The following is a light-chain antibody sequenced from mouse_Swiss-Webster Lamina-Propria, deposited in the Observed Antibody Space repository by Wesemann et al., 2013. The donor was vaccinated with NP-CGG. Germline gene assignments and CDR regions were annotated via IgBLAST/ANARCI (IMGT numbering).Light chain of an antibody. J-gene: IGKJ5*01. CDR1: QSLLYSSNQKNY. Sequence: DIVMSQSPSSLAVSVGEKVTMSCKSSQSLLYSSNQKNYLAWYQQKPGQSPKALIYSASYRYSGVPDRFTGSGSGTDFTLTISNVQSEDLAEYFCQQYNSYPPTFGAGTKLELK. V-gene: IGKV8-30*01. CDR3: QQYNSYPPT. CDR2: SAS.